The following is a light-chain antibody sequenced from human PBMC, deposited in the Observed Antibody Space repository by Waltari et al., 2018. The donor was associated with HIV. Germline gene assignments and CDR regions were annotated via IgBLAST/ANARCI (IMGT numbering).Light chain of an antibody. Sequence: DIVMTQSPDSLAVSLGERATINCKSSPSFLYSSNNKNYLAWYQQKPGQPPKLLIYWASTRESGVPDRFSGSGSGTDFTLTVSSLQAEDVAVYYCQQYYTTLWTFGQGTKVEIK. V-gene: IGKV4-1*01. CDR1: PSFLYSSNNKNY. CDR2: WAS. J-gene: IGKJ1*01. CDR3: QQYYTTLWT.